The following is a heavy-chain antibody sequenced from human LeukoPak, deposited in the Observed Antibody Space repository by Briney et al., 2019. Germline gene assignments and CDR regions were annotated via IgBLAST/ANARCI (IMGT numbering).Heavy chain of an antibody. V-gene: IGHV1-69*04. CDR1: GGTFSSYA. J-gene: IGHJ4*02. Sequence: GASVKVSCKASGGTFSSYAISWVRQAPGQGLEWMGRIIPILGIANYAQKFQGRVTITADKSTSTAYMELSSLRSEDTAVYYCARAYYDSSGYYYWGQGTLVTVSS. CDR3: ARAYYDSSGYYY. CDR2: IIPILGIA. D-gene: IGHD3-22*01.